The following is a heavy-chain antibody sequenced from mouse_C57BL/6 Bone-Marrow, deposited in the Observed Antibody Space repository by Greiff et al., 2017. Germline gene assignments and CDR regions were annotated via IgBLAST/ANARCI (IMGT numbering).Heavy chain of an antibody. V-gene: IGHV6-3*01. Sequence: EVKVEASGGGLVQPGGSMTLSCVASGFTFSNYWMNWVRQSPEKGLEWVAHIRLKSDNDATHYAESVTGRFTISRDDSKSSVYLQRNNLRAEDTGISYCTAGDDPLDYWGQGTTLTVSS. J-gene: IGHJ2*01. CDR1: GFTFSNYW. CDR3: TAGDDPLDY. CDR2: IRLKSDNDAT.